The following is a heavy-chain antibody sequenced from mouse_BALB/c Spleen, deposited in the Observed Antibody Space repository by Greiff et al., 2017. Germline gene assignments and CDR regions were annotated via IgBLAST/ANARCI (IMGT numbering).Heavy chain of an antibody. D-gene: IGHD1-1*01. CDR3: ARWHYGSTSYYAMDY. CDR1: GFTFSSFG. V-gene: IGHV5-17*02. J-gene: IGHJ4*01. Sequence: EVHLVESGGGLVQPGGSRKLSCAASGFTFSSFGMHWVRQAPEKGLEWVAYISSGSSTIYYADTVKGRFTISRDNPKNTLFLQMTSLRSEDTAMYYCARWHYGSTSYYAMDYWGQGTSVTVSS. CDR2: ISSGSSTI.